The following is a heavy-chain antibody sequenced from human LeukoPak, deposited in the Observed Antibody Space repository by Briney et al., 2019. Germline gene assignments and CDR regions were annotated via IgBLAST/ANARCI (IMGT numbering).Heavy chain of an antibody. CDR1: EFTFTSYE. V-gene: IGHV3-48*03. J-gene: IGHJ3*02. CDR2: ISSSGNTI. Sequence: GGSLRLSCAASEFTFTSYELNWVRQAPGKGLEWVSYISSSGNTISYADSVKGRFTISRDNAKNSLYLQVIGLRAEDTAVYYCARGPSIAARYDAFDIWGQGTMVTVSS. CDR3: ARGPSIAARYDAFDI. D-gene: IGHD6-6*01.